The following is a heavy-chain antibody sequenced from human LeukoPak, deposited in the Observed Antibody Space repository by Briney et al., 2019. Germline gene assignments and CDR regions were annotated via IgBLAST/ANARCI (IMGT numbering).Heavy chain of an antibody. CDR2: ISSSSSTI. CDR1: GFTFSSYS. V-gene: IGHV3-48*01. D-gene: IGHD4-23*01. J-gene: IGHJ4*02. CDR3: ARVSGISRVVTYDY. Sequence: GGSLRLSCAASGFTFSSYSMNWVRQAPGKGLEWVSYISSSSSTIYYADYVKGRFTISRDNAKNSLYLQMNSLRAEDTAVYYCARVSGISRVVTYDYWGQGTLVTVSS.